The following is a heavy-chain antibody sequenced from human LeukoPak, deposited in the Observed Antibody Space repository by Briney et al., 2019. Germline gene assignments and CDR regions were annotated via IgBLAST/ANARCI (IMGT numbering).Heavy chain of an antibody. V-gene: IGHV3-20*04. CDR3: TRGLGVKTFDP. CDR2: INWNGGST. D-gene: IGHD1-26*01. Sequence: GGSLRLSCAASGFTFSDYYMSWIRQAPGKGLEWVSGINWNGGSTGYADSVKGRFTISRDNAKNSLYLQTNSLRAEDMALYYCTRGLGVKTFDPWGQGTLVTVSS. CDR1: GFTFSDYY. J-gene: IGHJ5*02.